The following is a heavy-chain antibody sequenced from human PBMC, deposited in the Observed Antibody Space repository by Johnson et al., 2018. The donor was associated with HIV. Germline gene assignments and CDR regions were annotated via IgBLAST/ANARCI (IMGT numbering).Heavy chain of an antibody. Sequence: VQLVESGGVVVQPGRSLRLSCVASGFTFSSYGMHWVRQAPGKGLEYVSAISSNGIGTYYANSVDGRFTISRDNDKNTLYLEMGSLRVEDMAVYYCARSRGPMRKDAFDIWGQGTKVTVSS. V-gene: IGHV3-64*01. CDR3: ARSRGPMRKDAFDI. J-gene: IGHJ3*02. CDR1: GFTFSSYG. CDR2: ISSNGIGT. D-gene: IGHD3-10*01.